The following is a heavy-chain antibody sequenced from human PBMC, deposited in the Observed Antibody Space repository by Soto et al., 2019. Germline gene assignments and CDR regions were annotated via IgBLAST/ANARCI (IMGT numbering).Heavy chain of an antibody. CDR2: ISWNSGSI. CDR1: GFTFDDYA. V-gene: IGHV3-9*01. Sequence: PGGSLRLSCAASGFTFDDYAMHWVRQAPGKGLEWVSGISWNSGSIGYADSVKGRFTISRDNAKNSLYLQMNSLRAEDTALYYCARWSGLLGVDYYYGMDVWGQGTTVTVSS. D-gene: IGHD3-10*02. CDR3: ARWSGLLGVDYYYGMDV. J-gene: IGHJ6*02.